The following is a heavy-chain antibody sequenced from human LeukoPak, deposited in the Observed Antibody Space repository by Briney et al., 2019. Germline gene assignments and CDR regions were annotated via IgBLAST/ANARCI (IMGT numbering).Heavy chain of an antibody. V-gene: IGHV3-30-3*01. CDR1: GFTFSSYA. CDR3: ARAYSKNKYYDILTGYY. J-gene: IGHJ4*02. D-gene: IGHD3-9*01. Sequence: PGGSLRLSCAASGFTFSSYAMHWVRQAPGKGLEWVAVISYDGSNKYYADSVKGRFTISRDNSKNTLYLQMNSLRAEDTAVYYCARAYSKNKYYDILTGYYWGQGTLVTVSS. CDR2: ISYDGSNK.